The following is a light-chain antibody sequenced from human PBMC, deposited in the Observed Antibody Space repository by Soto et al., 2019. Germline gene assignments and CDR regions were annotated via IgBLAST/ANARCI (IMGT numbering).Light chain of an antibody. CDR3: QQSSRSPIT. CDR2: GGS. V-gene: IGKV1-39*01. J-gene: IGKJ5*01. Sequence: DIQMTQSPGSLSASVGDRVIMTCRASETIYTHLNWYQQRAGKAPKLLINGGSILQSGVPSRFSGSGYGTEFTLTISSLEPEDFATYYCQQSSRSPITFGQGTRLEN. CDR1: ETIYTH.